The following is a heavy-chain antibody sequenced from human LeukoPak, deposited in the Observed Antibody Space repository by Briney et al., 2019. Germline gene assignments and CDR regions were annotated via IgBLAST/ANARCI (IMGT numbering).Heavy chain of an antibody. CDR2: INWNGGST. CDR1: GFTFDDYG. V-gene: IGHV3-20*04. D-gene: IGHD5-12*01. Sequence: GGSLRLSCAASGFTFDDYGMCWVRQAPGKGLEWVSGINWNGGSTGYADSVKGRFTNSRDNAKNSLYLQMNSLRAEDTALYYCARARGYDYYYYYMDVWGKGTTVTVS. CDR3: ARARGYDYYYYYMDV. J-gene: IGHJ6*03.